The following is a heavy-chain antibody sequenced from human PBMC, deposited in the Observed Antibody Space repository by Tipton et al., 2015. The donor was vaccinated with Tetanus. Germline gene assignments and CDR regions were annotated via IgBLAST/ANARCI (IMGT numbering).Heavy chain of an antibody. D-gene: IGHD2-21*02. J-gene: IGHJ4*02. V-gene: IGHV3-21*01. CDR1: GFTFNTHG. CDR2: ISSSSRYI. CDR3: ARGMAEASNCGGDCYSDY. Sequence: SLRLSCAASGFTFNTHGMHWVRQTPGKGLEWVSSISSSSRYIYYADSVKGRFTISRDNAKNSLYLQMISLRAEDTAVYSCARGMAEASNCGGDCYSDYWGQGTLVTVSS.